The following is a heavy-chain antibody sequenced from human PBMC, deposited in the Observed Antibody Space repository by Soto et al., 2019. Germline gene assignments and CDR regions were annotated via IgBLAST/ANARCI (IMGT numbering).Heavy chain of an antibody. CDR3: TRGGYSYYYYGMDV. J-gene: IGHJ6*02. CDR1: GFTFSDHY. Sequence: GGSLRLSCAASGFTFSDHYMDWVRQAPGKGLEWVGRTRNKANSYTTEYAASVKGRFTISRDDSKNSLYLQMNSLKTEDTAVYYCTRGGYSYYYYGMDVWRQVTTVTVSS. V-gene: IGHV3-72*01. CDR2: TRNKANSYTT. D-gene: IGHD5-18*01.